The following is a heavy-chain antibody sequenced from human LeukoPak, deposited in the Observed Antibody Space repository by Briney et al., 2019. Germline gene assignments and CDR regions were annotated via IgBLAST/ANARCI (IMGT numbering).Heavy chain of an antibody. CDR1: GYTFTGYY. CDR2: INPNSGGT. Sequence: VASVKVSCKASGYTFTGYYMHWVRQAPGQGLEWMGWINPNSGGTNYAQKFQGRVTMTRDTSISTAYMELSRLRSDDTAVYYCARDRFRGAYCSSTSCSPGYWGQGTLVTVSS. D-gene: IGHD2-2*01. CDR3: ARDRFRGAYCSSTSCSPGY. V-gene: IGHV1-2*02. J-gene: IGHJ4*02.